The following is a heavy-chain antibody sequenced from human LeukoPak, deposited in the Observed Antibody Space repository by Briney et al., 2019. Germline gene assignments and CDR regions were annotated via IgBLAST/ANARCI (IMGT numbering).Heavy chain of an antibody. CDR2: ISGSGGST. CDR3: AKALLVSVVVVAANDY. CDR1: GFTFSSYA. Sequence: GGSLRLSCAASGFTFSSYAMSWVRQAPGKGLNWFSAISGSGGSTYYADSVKGRFTISRDNSKNTLYLQMNSLRAEDTAVYYCAKALLVSVVVVAANDYWGQGTLVTVSS. V-gene: IGHV3-23*01. J-gene: IGHJ4*02. D-gene: IGHD2-15*01.